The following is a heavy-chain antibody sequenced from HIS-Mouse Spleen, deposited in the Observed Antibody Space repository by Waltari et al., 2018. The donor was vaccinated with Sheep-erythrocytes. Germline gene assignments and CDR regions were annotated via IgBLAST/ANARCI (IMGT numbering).Heavy chain of an antibody. J-gene: IGHJ4*02. D-gene: IGHD3-22*01. CDR2: MYYSGST. CDR1: GGSISSSSYY. Sequence: QLQLQESGPGLVKPSETLSLTCTVSGGSISSSSYYWGWIRQPPGKGLEWIGSMYYSGSTYYHPSLTSRVTISVDTSKNQFSLKLSSVTAADTAVYYCARLYYYDSSGYYFDYWGQGTLVTVSS. CDR3: ARLYYYDSSGYYFDY. V-gene: IGHV4-39*01.